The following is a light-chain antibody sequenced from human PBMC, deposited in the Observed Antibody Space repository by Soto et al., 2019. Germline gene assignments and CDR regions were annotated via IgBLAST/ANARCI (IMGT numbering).Light chain of an antibody. CDR1: SGHSSYI. V-gene: IGLV4-60*02. CDR2: LEGSGSY. J-gene: IGLJ3*02. CDR3: ETWDSNTHV. Sequence: QAVLTQSSSASASLGSSVKLTCTRSSGHSSYIIAWHQQQPGKAPRYLMKLEGSGSYNQGSGVPDRFSGSSSGADRYLTIANLQFEDEADYYCETWDSNTHVFGGGTKLTVL.